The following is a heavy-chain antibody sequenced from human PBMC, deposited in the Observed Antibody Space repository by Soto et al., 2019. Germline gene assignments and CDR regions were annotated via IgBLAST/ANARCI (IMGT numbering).Heavy chain of an antibody. D-gene: IGHD2-21*02. V-gene: IGHV5-51*01. J-gene: IGHJ4*02. CDR1: GYSFTSYW. CDR2: IYPGDSDT. Sequence: GESLKISCKGSGYSFTSYWIGWVRQMPGKGLEWMGIIYPGDSDTRYSPSFQGQVTISADKSISTAYLQWSSLKASDTAMYYCARLATGLRSAVVTDNEDWCQGKEVTVAS. CDR3: ARLATGLRSAVVTDNED.